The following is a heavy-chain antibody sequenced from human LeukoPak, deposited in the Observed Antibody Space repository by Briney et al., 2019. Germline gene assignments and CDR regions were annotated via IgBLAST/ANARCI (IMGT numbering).Heavy chain of an antibody. Sequence: SETLSLTCTVSGYSISSGYYWGWIRQPPGKGLEWIGSIYHSGSTYYNPSLKSRVTISVDTSKNQFSLKLSSATAADTAVYYCARLASPLNSSGWQWGQGTLVTVSS. J-gene: IGHJ4*02. CDR3: ARLASPLNSSGWQ. V-gene: IGHV4-38-2*02. CDR2: IYHSGST. D-gene: IGHD6-19*01. CDR1: GYSISSGYY.